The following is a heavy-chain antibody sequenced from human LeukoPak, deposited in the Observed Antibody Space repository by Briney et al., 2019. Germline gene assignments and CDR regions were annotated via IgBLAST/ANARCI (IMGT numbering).Heavy chain of an antibody. D-gene: IGHD3-3*01. J-gene: IGHJ4*02. CDR1: GFTFSSYA. V-gene: IGHV3-23*01. CDR2: ISGSGGST. CDR3: AKGVFEDYDFWSGYYRDSRGTYYFDY. Sequence: PGESLRLSCAASGFTFSSYAMSWVRQAPGKGLEWVSAISGSGGSTYYADSVKGRFTISRDNSKNTLYLQMNSLRAEDTAVYYCAKGVFEDYDFWSGYYRDSRGTYYFDYWGQGTLVTVSS.